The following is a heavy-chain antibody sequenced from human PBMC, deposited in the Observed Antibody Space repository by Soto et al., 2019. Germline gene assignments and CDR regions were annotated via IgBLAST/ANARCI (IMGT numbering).Heavy chain of an antibody. D-gene: IGHD2-15*01. Sequence: QVQLVESGGGVVQPGRSLRLSCSASGFTFSNSGMHWVRQAPGKGLEWVAVISFDGSNKYYADSVRGRFTISRDNSKDGLYQRMDSLRAEDTAVYYSAKEKMEDDPVHPFFDYWGRGTLVIVSS. CDR3: AKEKMEDDPVHPFFDY. CDR2: ISFDGSNK. J-gene: IGHJ4*02. V-gene: IGHV3-30*18. CDR1: GFTFSNSG.